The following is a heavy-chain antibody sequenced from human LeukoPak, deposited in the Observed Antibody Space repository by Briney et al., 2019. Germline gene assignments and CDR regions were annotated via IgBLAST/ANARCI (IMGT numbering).Heavy chain of an antibody. CDR2: IYTSGST. CDR3: ARAPSGQWLGFDY. J-gene: IGHJ4*02. CDR1: GGSISSGSYY. D-gene: IGHD6-19*01. Sequence: PSETLSLTCTVSGGSISSGSYYWSWIRQPAGKGLEWIGRIYTSGSTNYNPSLKSRVTISVDTSKNQFSLKLSCVTAADTAVYYCARAPSGQWLGFDYWGQGTLVTVSS. V-gene: IGHV4-61*02.